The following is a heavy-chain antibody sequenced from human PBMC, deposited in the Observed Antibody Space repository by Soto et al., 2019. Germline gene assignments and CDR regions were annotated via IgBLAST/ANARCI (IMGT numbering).Heavy chain of an antibody. Sequence: SGPTLVNPTQTLTLTCTFSGFSLSTTGMCVSWIRQPPGKALEWLALIDSADDKYYSTSLKTRLTISKDTSKNQVVLTMTNVEPVDTATYFCSRAVGGFTYGYPDYWGQGTLVTVSS. CDR2: IDSADDK. CDR3: SRAVGGFTYGYPDY. D-gene: IGHD5-18*01. V-gene: IGHV2-70*01. CDR1: GFSLSTTGMC. J-gene: IGHJ4*02.